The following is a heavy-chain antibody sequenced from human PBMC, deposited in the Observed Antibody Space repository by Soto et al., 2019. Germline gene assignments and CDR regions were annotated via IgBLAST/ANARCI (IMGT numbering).Heavy chain of an antibody. CDR3: AITTVLRYFGPHENYSMDV. CDR2: ISASSSYI. V-gene: IGHV3-21*03. D-gene: IGHD3-9*01. Sequence: PGGSLRLSCAASGFTFSSYSMNWVRQAPGKGLEWVSSISASSSYIYYAGSVKGRFTISRDNDKNSLYLQMNSLRAADTAVYHCAITTVLRYFGPHENYSMDVWGRGTKVTVS. CDR1: GFTFSSYS. J-gene: IGHJ6*04.